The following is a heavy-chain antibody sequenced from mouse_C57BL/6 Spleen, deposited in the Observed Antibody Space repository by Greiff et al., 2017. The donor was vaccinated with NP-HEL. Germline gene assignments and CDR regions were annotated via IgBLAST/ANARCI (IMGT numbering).Heavy chain of an antibody. Sequence: QVQLQQPGAELVRPGTSVKLSCKASGYTFTSYWMHWVKQRPGQGLEWIGVIDPSDSYTNYNQKFKGKATLTVDTSSSTAYMQLSSLTSEDSAVYYCAREGIYGSEDYWGQGTTLTVSS. CDR1: GYTFTSYW. V-gene: IGHV1-59*01. CDR2: IDPSDSYT. J-gene: IGHJ2*01. D-gene: IGHD1-1*01. CDR3: AREGIYGSEDY.